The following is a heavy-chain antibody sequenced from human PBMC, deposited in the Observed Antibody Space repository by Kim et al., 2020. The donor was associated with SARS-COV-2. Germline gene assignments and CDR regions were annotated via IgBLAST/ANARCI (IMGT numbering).Heavy chain of an antibody. Sequence: GGSLRLSCAASGFTVSGNYMSWVRQAPGKGLEWVAIIYTGGSTYYEDSVKGRFTISRDNSKNTLLLQMNSLRAEDTAADYCAGGYYESGGDRYDAFDIWG. CDR1: GFTVSGNY. CDR3: AGGYYESGGDRYDAFDI. J-gene: IGHJ3*02. CDR2: IYTGGST. D-gene: IGHD3-22*01. V-gene: IGHV3-53*01.